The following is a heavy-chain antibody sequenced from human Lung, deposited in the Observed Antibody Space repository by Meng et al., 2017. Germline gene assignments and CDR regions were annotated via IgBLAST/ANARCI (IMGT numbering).Heavy chain of an antibody. CDR1: GGSFSDYY. V-gene: IGHV4-34*01. CDR3: ARGPTTMAHDFDY. CDR2: INHSGST. J-gene: IGHJ4*02. D-gene: IGHD4-11*01. Sequence: QGKQQQWGPGLLKPSGTLSLTCVVSGGSFSDYYWSWIPQPPGKGLEWIGEINHSGSTNYNPSLESRATISVDTSQNNLSLKLSSVTAADSAVYYCARGPTTMAHDFDYWGQGTLVTVSS.